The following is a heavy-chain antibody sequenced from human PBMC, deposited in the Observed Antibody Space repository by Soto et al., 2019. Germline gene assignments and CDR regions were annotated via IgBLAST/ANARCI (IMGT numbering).Heavy chain of an antibody. V-gene: IGHV3-21*01. CDR3: ARDNLGTIFGVVRPYGMDV. CDR2: ISSSSSYI. CDR1: GCTFSSYG. Sequence: PVGSLRRSGASSGCTFSSYGMRWVRQAPGKGLEWVSFISSSSSYIYYADSVKGRFTISRDNAKNSLYLQMNSLRAEDTAVYYCARDNLGTIFGVVRPYGMDVWGQGTTVTVSS. J-gene: IGHJ6*02. D-gene: IGHD3-3*01.